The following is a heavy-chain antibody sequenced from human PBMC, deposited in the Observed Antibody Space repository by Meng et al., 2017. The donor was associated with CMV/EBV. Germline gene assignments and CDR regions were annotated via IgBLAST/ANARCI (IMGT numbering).Heavy chain of an antibody. CDR2: INHNSGGT. J-gene: IGHJ4*02. D-gene: IGHD3-22*01. Sequence: ASLTVSCKASGYTFTCYDMHWVRQAPGQGLEWIGWINHNSGGTNYAQKFQGRVTMTRDTSISTAYMELSRLRSDDTAVYYCARETYYYDSSGYYYSNWGQGTLVTVSS. V-gene: IGHV1-2*02. CDR1: GYTFTCYD. CDR3: ARETYYYDSSGYYYSN.